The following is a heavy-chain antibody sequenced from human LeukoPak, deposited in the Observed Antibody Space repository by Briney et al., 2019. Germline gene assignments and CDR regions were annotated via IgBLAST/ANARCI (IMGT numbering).Heavy chain of an antibody. Sequence: GGSLRLSCAASGFTFSSYSMNWVRQAPGKGLEWVSSISSSSSYIYYADSVKGRFTISRDNAKNSLYLQMNSLRAEDTAVYYCARGGKAKGDIVVVPAAFDYWGQGTLVTVSS. CDR3: ARGGKAKGDIVVVPAAFDY. CDR1: GFTFSSYS. CDR2: ISSSSSYI. D-gene: IGHD2-2*01. V-gene: IGHV3-21*01. J-gene: IGHJ4*02.